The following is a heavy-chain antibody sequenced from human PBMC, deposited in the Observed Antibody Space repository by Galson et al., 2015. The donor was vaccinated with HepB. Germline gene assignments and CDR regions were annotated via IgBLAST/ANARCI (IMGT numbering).Heavy chain of an antibody. J-gene: IGHJ6*02. CDR2: ISYDGSNK. Sequence: SLRLSCAASGFTFSSYAMHWVRQAPGKGLEWVAVISYDGSNKYYADSVKGRFTISRDNSKNTLYLQVNSLRAEDTAVYYCAREWPSRRNSNYRPERYYYGMDVWGQGTTVTVSS. D-gene: IGHD4-11*01. CDR1: GFTFSSYA. CDR3: AREWPSRRNSNYRPERYYYGMDV. V-gene: IGHV3-30-3*01.